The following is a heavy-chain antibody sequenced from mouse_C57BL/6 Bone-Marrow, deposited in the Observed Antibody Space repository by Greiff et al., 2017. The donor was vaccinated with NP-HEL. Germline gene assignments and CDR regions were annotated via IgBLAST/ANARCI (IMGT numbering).Heavy chain of an antibody. J-gene: IGHJ3*01. CDR2: ISNGGGST. CDR3: ARLAWFAY. Sequence: EVQLVESGGGLVQPGGSLKLSCAASGFTFSDYYMYWVRQTPEKRLEWVAYISNGGGSTYYPDTVKGQFTISRDNAKNTLYLQMSRLKSEDTAMYYCARLAWFAYWGQGTLVTVSA. V-gene: IGHV5-12*01. CDR1: GFTFSDYY.